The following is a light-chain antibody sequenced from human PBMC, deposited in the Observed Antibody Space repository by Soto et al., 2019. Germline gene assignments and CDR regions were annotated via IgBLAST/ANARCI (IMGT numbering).Light chain of an antibody. V-gene: IGLV2-8*01. CDR1: GSDVGAYNY. CDR3: GSFVGGTTLI. CDR2: EVI. J-gene: IGLJ2*01. Sequence: QSALTQSPSASGIRGQSVTISCSGTGSDVGAYNYLSWYQHHPGKAPKLIIYEVIKRPSGVPDRFSGSKSGTTASLTVSGLQTEDEAVYYCGSFVGGTTLIFGGGTKLPVL.